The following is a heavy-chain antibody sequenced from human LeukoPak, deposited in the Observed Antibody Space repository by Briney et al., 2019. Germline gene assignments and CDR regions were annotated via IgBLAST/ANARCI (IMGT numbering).Heavy chain of an antibody. CDR3: ARLRGDVLLRFGSRQKYYFDY. CDR1: GGSFSGYY. V-gene: IGHV4-34*01. D-gene: IGHD3-10*01. J-gene: IGHJ4*02. Sequence: SETLSLTCAVYGGSFSGYYWSWIRQPPGKGLEWIGEINHSGSTNYNPSLKSRVTISVDTSKNQFSLKLSSVTAADTAVYYCARLRGDVLLRFGSRQKYYFDYWGQGTLVTVSS. CDR2: INHSGST.